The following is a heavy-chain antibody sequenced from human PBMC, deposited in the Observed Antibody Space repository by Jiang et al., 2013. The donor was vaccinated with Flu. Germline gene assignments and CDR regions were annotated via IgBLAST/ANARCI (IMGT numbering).Heavy chain of an antibody. D-gene: IGHD3-16*01. J-gene: IGHJ3*02. CDR3: ARHITFGGPHAFDI. Sequence: KKPGESLKISCKASGYSFTSYWIGWVRQMPGKGLEWMGIIYPGDSDSKYSPSFQGQVTISADKSISTAYLQWSRLKASDTAMYYCARHITFGGPHAFDIWGQGTMVTVSS. CDR2: IYPGDSDS. V-gene: IGHV5-51*01. CDR1: GYSFTSYW.